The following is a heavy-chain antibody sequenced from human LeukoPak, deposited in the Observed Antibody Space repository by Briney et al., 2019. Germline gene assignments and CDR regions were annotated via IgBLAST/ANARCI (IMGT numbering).Heavy chain of an antibody. Sequence: GGSLRLSCTVSGFTVSSNSMSWVRQAPGKGLEWVSTIFSGGSTYYADSVKGRFTISRDNSKNTLYLQMNSLRAEDTAVYYCARVNYYDLFFDLWSRGTVVTVSS. D-gene: IGHD3-22*01. CDR1: GFTVSSNS. J-gene: IGHJ2*01. CDR3: ARVNYYDLFFDL. V-gene: IGHV3-66*01. CDR2: IFSGGST.